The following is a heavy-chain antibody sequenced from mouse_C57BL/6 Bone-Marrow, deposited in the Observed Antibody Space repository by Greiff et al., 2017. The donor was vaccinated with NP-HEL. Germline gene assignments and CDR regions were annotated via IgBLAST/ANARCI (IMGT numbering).Heavy chain of an antibody. V-gene: IGHV5-6*01. J-gene: IGHJ2*01. CDR3: ARRAYYSKENYFDY. D-gene: IGHD2-5*01. CDR1: GFTFSSYG. Sequence: EVQLMESGGGLVQPGGSLKLSCAASGFTFSSYGMSWVRQTPDKRLEWVATISSGGSYTYYPDSVKGRFTISRDNAKNTLYLQMSSLKSEDTAMYYCARRAYYSKENYFDYWGQGTTLTVSS. CDR2: ISSGGSYT.